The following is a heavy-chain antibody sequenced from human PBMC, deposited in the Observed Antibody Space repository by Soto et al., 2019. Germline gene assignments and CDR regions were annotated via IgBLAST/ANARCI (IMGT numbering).Heavy chain of an antibody. J-gene: IGHJ4*02. CDR2: INWIGGST. CDR3: ARHGGTPDLYFDY. V-gene: IGHV3-20*04. CDR1: GFNFSDYW. Sequence: GGSLRLSCEVSGFNFSDYWMSWVRQAPGKGLEWVSAINWIGGSTNYAGSMKDRFTISRDNAKNSLYLQMSSLRAEDTALYYCARHGGTPDLYFDYWGQGTPVTVSS. D-gene: IGHD3-16*01.